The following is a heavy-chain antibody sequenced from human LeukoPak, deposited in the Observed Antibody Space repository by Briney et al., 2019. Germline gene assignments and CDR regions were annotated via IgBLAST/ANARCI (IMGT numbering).Heavy chain of an antibody. Sequence: TGGSLRLSCAASGFTFSDYWMSWVRQAPGKGLEWVANINQRGSEKYYMDSVKGRFIISRDNAKNSLYLQMNSLRAEDTAVYYCAELGITMIGGVWGKGTTVTISS. D-gene: IGHD3-10*02. V-gene: IGHV3-7*01. CDR3: AELGITMIGGV. CDR1: GFTFSDYW. J-gene: IGHJ6*04. CDR2: INQRGSEK.